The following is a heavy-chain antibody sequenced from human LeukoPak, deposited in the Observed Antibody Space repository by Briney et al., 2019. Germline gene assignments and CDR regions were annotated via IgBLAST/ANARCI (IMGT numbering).Heavy chain of an antibody. Sequence: SLRLSCAASGFTFSDDYVSWIRHAPRNVLEWVSYISTSVYTNYPDTAKGRFTISRGNAKNSLYLKMNSLRAEDTAVYYCASMYCSSTSCYVFDYWGQGTLVTVSS. CDR2: ISTSVYT. V-gene: IGHV3-11*06. J-gene: IGHJ4*02. CDR3: ASMYCSSTSCYVFDY. D-gene: IGHD2-2*01. CDR1: GFTFSDDY.